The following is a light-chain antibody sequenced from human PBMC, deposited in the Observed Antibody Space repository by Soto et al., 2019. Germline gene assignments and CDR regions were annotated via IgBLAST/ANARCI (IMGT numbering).Light chain of an antibody. V-gene: IGKV3-20*01. Sequence: EIVLTQSPGTLSLSAGEGATLSCTASQSVSSNYLAWYQQKPGQAPRLLIYGASSRATGIPDRLSGSGSGTDFTITIRRLEPEDFAVYYRQQFGNPITFGQGTRLEIK. J-gene: IGKJ5*01. CDR2: GAS. CDR3: QQFGNPIT. CDR1: QSVSSNY.